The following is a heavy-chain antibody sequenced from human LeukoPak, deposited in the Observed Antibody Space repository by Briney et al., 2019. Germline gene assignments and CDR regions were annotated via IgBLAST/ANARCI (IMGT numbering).Heavy chain of an antibody. V-gene: IGHV1-46*01. Sequence: ASVKVSCKASGYTFTSYYMHGVRQAPEQGLEWMGRINPTSGSTSYAQKFQGRVTMTRDTSTSTVYMELSSLRSEDTAVYYCARSGYDSSGSRAFDIWGQGTMVTVSS. D-gene: IGHD3-22*01. CDR2: INPTSGST. CDR3: ARSGYDSSGSRAFDI. J-gene: IGHJ3*02. CDR1: GYTFTSYY.